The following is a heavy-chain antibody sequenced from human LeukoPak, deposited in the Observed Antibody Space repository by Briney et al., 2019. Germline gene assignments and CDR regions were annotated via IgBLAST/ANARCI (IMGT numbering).Heavy chain of an antibody. V-gene: IGHV3-48*03. J-gene: IGHJ4*02. CDR2: ISSSGSDI. CDR3: ARDYDGSSPFDY. Sequence: PGGSLRLSCAASGFTFSNYEMHWVRQAPGKGLEWVSYISSSGSDIYYADSVKGRFTISRDNAKNSLYLQMNSLRAEDTAVYYCARDYDGSSPFDYWGQGTLVTVSS. CDR1: GFTFSNYE. D-gene: IGHD4-23*01.